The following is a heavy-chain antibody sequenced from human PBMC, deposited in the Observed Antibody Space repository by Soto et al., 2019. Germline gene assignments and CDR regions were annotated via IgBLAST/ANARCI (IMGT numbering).Heavy chain of an antibody. V-gene: IGHV1-8*01. J-gene: IGHJ3*02. Sequence: SXKVSFKASGYTXSSYDIDLVRQATGQGLEWIGWMNPNSGNTCYAQKFQGRVTMTRNTSISTAYMELSSLRSEDTAVYYCARDHYGDYVNAFDIWGQGTMGTVS. D-gene: IGHD4-17*01. CDR3: ARDHYGDYVNAFDI. CDR2: MNPNSGNT. CDR1: GYTXSSYD.